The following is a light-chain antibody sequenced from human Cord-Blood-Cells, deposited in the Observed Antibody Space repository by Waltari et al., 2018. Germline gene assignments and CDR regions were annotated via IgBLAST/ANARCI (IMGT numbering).Light chain of an antibody. CDR3: SSYTSSSTVV. Sequence: QSALTQPASVSGSPGQSITISCTGTSSHVCGFNYVSWYQQHPGKAPTLIIYDVSNRPSGVSNRFSGSKSVNTASLTISGRQAEDEADYYCSSYTSSSTVVFGGGTKLTVL. V-gene: IGLV2-14*01. J-gene: IGLJ2*01. CDR1: SSHVCGFNY. CDR2: DVS.